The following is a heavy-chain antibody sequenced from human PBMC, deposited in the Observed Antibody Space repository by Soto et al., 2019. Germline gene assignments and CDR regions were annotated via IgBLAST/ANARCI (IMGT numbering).Heavy chain of an antibody. CDR1: GGSFSGYY. CDR2: INHSGST. J-gene: IGHJ4*02. Sequence: SETLSLTCAVYGGSFSGYYWSWIRQPPGKGLEWIGEINHSGSTNYNPSLKSRVTISVDTSKNQFSLKLSSVTAADTAVYYCARGQYGDYVGFDYWGQGTLDTVSS. D-gene: IGHD4-17*01. V-gene: IGHV4-34*01. CDR3: ARGQYGDYVGFDY.